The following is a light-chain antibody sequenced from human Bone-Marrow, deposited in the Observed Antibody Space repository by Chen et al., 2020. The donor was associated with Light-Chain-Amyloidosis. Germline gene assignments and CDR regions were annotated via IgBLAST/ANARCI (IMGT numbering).Light chain of an antibody. CDR2: DDS. CDR1: NIGSTS. J-gene: IGLJ3*02. Sequence: SYVLTQPSSVSVAPGQTATIACGGNNIGSTSVHWYQQTPGQAPLLVGYDDSDRPSGIPERLSGANSGNTATLTISRVEAGDEADYYWQVWDRSSDRPVCGGGTKLTVL. CDR3: QVWDRSSDRPV. V-gene: IGLV3-21*02.